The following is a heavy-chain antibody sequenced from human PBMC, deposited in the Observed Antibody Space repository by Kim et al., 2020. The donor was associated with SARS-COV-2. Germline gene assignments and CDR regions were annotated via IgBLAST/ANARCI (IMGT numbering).Heavy chain of an antibody. CDR3: ARGVRYCTNGVCYTDY. CDR2: IHYSGST. J-gene: IGHJ4*01. D-gene: IGHD2-8*01. Sequence: SETLSLTCTVSGGSVSSGSYYWSWIRQPPGKGLEWIGYIHYSGSTNYNPSLKSRVTISVDTSKNQFSLKLSSVTAADTAVYYCARGVRYCTNGVCYTDY. CDR1: GGSVSSGSYY. V-gene: IGHV4-61*01.